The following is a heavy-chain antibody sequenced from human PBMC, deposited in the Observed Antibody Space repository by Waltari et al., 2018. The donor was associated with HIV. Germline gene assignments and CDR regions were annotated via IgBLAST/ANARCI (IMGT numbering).Heavy chain of an antibody. V-gene: IGHV4-39*01. J-gene: IGHJ2*01. Sequence: QLQLQESGPGLVKPSVTLSLTCAVSGGSVSSRSYLLGWIRQPPGKGLEWVGRIYYTGRAYYNPSLKSRVTISVDTSKNQFSLKVTSVTAADTAVYYCARHALRVGAAYWNFDLWGRGTLVTVSS. CDR1: GGSVSSRSYL. CDR3: ARHALRVGAAYWNFDL. CDR2: IYYTGRA. D-gene: IGHD1-26*01.